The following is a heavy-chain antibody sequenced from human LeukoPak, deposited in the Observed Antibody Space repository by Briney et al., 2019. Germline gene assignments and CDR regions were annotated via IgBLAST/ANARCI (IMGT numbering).Heavy chain of an antibody. J-gene: IGHJ4*02. Sequence: PGGSLRVPCAASGFTFSDYYMSWIRQAPGKGMEWVSYISSSGSTIYYADSVKGRFTISRDNAKNSLYLQMNSLRAEDTAVYYCAREDFWSGYSIDHWGQGTLVTVSS. V-gene: IGHV3-11*04. D-gene: IGHD3-3*01. CDR2: ISSSGSTI. CDR3: AREDFWSGYSIDH. CDR1: GFTFSDYY.